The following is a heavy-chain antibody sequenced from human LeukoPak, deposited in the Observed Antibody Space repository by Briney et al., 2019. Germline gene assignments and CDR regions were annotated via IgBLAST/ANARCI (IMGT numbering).Heavy chain of an antibody. Sequence: GGSLRLSCAASGFTFSSYWMSWVRQAPGKGLEWVANIKQDGSEKYYVDSVKGRFTISRDNAKNSLYLQMNSLRAEDTAVYYCARPPLYYDYVWGSYPEGVDYWGQGTLVTVSS. D-gene: IGHD3-16*02. CDR2: IKQDGSEK. J-gene: IGHJ4*02. CDR1: GFTFSSYW. CDR3: ARPPLYYDYVWGSYPEGVDY. V-gene: IGHV3-7*01.